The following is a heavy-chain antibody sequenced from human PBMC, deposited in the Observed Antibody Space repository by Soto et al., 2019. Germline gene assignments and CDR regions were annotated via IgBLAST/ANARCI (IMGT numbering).Heavy chain of an antibody. D-gene: IGHD4-4*01. J-gene: IGHJ5*01. V-gene: IGHV3-23*01. CDR2: IAESGSST. CDR1: GPNFNGYT. CDR3: AKDPYSNVGNWLDS. Sequence: GGSLRLSCATSGPNFNGYTMSWVRQAPGKGLEWVSGIAESGSSTYYADSMKGRFTISRDNSKNTLYLQVNGLRAEDTAVYYCAKDPYSNVGNWLDSWGQGTPVTVSS.